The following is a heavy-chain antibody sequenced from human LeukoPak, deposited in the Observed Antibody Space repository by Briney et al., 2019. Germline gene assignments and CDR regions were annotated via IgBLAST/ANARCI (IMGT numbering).Heavy chain of an antibody. V-gene: IGHV3-30*04. J-gene: IGHJ4*02. CDR3: ARYGESFDY. CDR1: GFTFSSYA. D-gene: IGHD3-10*01. Sequence: PGGSLRLSCAASGFTFSSYAMHWVRQAPGKGLEWVAVISYDGSNKYYANSVKGRFTISRDNSKNTLYLQMNSLRAEDTAVYYCARYGESFDYWGQGTLVTDSS. CDR2: ISYDGSNK.